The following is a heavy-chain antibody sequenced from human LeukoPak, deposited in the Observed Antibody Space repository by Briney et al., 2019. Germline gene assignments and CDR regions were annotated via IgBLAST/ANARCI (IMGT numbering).Heavy chain of an antibody. CDR1: GGSLSSTSYF. D-gene: IGHD3-22*01. Sequence: TSETLSLTCTVSGGSLSSTSYFWGWIRQPPGKGLEWIGNVYYSGSTYYNPSLKSRVTMSVDTSTNQFSLKLRSVTAADTAVYFCARRPLDYSDSSGYLLSFFDYWGQGTLVTVSS. CDR2: VYYSGST. CDR3: ARRPLDYSDSSGYLLSFFDY. J-gene: IGHJ4*02. V-gene: IGHV4-39*01.